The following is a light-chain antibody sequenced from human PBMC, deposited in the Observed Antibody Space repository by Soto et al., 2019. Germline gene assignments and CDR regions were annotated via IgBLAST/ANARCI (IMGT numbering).Light chain of an antibody. CDR2: AAS. V-gene: IGKV3-15*01. Sequence: IVMTQSPATLSVSPGERATLSCRASQSVSSNLAWYQQKPGQAPRLLIYAASTRAAGNPARFSGSGSGTEFTLNISSLQSEDFAVYYCQQYNNWWTFGQGTKVEIK. CDR1: QSVSSN. J-gene: IGKJ1*01. CDR3: QQYNNWWT.